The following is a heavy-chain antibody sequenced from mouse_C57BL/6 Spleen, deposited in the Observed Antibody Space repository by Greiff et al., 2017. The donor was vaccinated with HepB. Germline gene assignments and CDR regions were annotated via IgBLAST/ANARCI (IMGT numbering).Heavy chain of an antibody. CDR3: ASRGRKDYFDY. CDR1: GYTFTSYW. J-gene: IGHJ2*01. CDR2: IDPSDSET. Sequence: QVQLQQSGAELVRPGSSVKLSCKASGYTFTSYWMHWVKQRPIQGLDWIGNIDPSDSETHYNQKFKDKATLTVDKSSSTAYMQLSSLTSEDSAVYYCASRGRKDYFDYWGQGTTLTVSS. V-gene: IGHV1-52*01. D-gene: IGHD3-3*01.